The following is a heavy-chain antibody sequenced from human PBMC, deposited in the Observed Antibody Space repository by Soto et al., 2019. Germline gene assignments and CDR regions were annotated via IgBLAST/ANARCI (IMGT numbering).Heavy chain of an antibody. CDR1: GGSISSGGYS. CDR2: IYHSGST. CDR3: ARGQTTVTRLDY. J-gene: IGHJ4*02. Sequence: QLQLQESGSELVKPSQTLSLTCAVSGGSISSGGYSWYWIRQPPGKGLEWIGYIYHSGSTYYNPSLKRRVTISADRSKNQFSLKLSSVTAADTAVYYCARGQTTVTRLDYWGQGTLVTVSS. D-gene: IGHD4-17*01. V-gene: IGHV4-30-2*01.